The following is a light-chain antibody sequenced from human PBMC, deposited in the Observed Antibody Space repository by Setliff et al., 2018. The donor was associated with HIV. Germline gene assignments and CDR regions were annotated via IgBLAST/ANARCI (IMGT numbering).Light chain of an antibody. CDR2: DVS. Sequence: QSALAQPASVSGSPGQSITISCTGTSSDVGAYNYVSWYQQHPGKAPKLMIYDVSKRPSGVSNRFSGSKSGNTASLTISGLQAEDEADYYCCSYAGSSTYVFGIGTKVTVL. V-gene: IGLV2-23*02. J-gene: IGLJ1*01. CDR1: SSDVGAYNY. CDR3: CSYAGSSTYV.